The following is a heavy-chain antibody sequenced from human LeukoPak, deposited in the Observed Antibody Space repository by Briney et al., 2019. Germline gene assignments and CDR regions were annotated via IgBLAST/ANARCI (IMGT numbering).Heavy chain of an antibody. CDR3: TTGIRGD. J-gene: IGHJ4*02. CDR1: GFIFSNVW. V-gene: IGHV3-15*07. CDR2: IKSEDDGGTI. Sequence: GGSLRLSCAASGFIFSNVWMNWVRQAPGKGLEWVGRIKSEDDGGTIDYAPPVQGRFTVSRDDSKNTLFLQMNSLKTEDTAVYYCTTGIRGDCGQGTLVTVSS.